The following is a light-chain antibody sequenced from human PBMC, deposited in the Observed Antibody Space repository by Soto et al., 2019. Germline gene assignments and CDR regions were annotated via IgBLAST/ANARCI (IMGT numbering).Light chain of an antibody. CDR1: SSNIGRNP. J-gene: IGLJ1*01. Sequence: QSVLTQPPSASGTPGQRVIISCSGGSSNIGRNPVNWYQKFPGTAPKLLISLNTQRPSGVPDRFSGSKSGTSASLAISGLRYEDEADYYCAAWDDNVYVFGTGTKVTVL. CDR2: LNT. CDR3: AAWDDNVYV. V-gene: IGLV1-44*01.